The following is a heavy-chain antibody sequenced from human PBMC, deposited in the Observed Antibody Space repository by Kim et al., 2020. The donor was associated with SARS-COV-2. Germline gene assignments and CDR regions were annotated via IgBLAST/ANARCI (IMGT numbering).Heavy chain of an antibody. J-gene: IGHJ6*02. V-gene: IGHV5-51*01. CDR3: ARSTRTYSSSSYYYYGMGV. D-gene: IGHD6-13*01. CDR2: IYPGDSDT. Sequence: GESLKISCKGSGYSFTSYWIGWVRQMPGKGLEWMGIIYPGDSDTRYSPFFQGQVTISADKTISTAYLQWSSLKASDTAMYYCARSTRTYSSSSYYYYGMGVWGQGTTVPVSS. CDR1: GYSFTSYW.